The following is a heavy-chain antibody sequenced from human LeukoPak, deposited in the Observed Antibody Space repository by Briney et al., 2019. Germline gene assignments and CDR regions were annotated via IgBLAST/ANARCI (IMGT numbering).Heavy chain of an antibody. D-gene: IGHD4-23*01. CDR1: GDSFSSVTDY. Sequence: SETLSLTCTVSGDSFSSVTDYWAWIRQPPGKGLEWIASGDYSGGTYYNPSLKSRVTISVDTSKNQFSLKLSSVTAADTAVYYCARVKGADRVTPEYYYYYGMDVWGQGTTVTVSS. CDR2: GDYSGGT. J-gene: IGHJ6*02. CDR3: ARVKGADRVTPEYYYYYGMDV. V-gene: IGHV4-39*01.